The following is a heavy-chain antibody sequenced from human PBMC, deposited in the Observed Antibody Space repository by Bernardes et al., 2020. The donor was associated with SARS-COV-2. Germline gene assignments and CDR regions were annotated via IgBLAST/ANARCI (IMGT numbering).Heavy chain of an antibody. CDR1: GGSISSYY. Sequence: SETLSLTCTVSGGSISSYYWSWIRQPPGKGLEWIGYIYYSGSTNYNPSLKSRVTISVDTSKNQFSLKLSSVTAADTAVYYCARGTTSVEMATITDDAFDIWGQGTMVTVSS. CDR3: ARGTTSVEMATITDDAFDI. J-gene: IGHJ3*02. V-gene: IGHV4-59*01. D-gene: IGHD5-12*01. CDR2: IYYSGST.